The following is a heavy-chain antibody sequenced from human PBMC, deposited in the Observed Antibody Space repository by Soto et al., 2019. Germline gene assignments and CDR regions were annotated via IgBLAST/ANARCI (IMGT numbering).Heavy chain of an antibody. CDR1: GFSFSSYS. Sequence: EVQLVESGGGLVKPGGSLRLSCAASGFSFSSYSMNWVRQAPGKGLEWVASITTSSSYIYYADSVKGRFTISRDNAKNSLYLQMDSLRVEDAGVYYCANGGWIQLRGADYWGQGTLVTGSS. CDR3: ANGGWIQLRGADY. CDR2: ITTSSSYI. D-gene: IGHD5-18*01. J-gene: IGHJ4*02. V-gene: IGHV3-21*01.